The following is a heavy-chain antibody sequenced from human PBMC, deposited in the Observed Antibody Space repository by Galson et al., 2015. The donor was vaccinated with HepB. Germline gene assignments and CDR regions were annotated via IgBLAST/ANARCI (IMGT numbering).Heavy chain of an antibody. J-gene: IGHJ4*02. CDR2: ISGYNGNT. D-gene: IGHD3-3*01. CDR3: ARDRHYDLWSAQLPSDDY. V-gene: IGHV1-18*01. CDR1: GYTFTSYG. Sequence: SVKVSCKASGYTFTSYGISWVRQAPGQGLEWMGWISGYNGNTNYVQKLQGRVTMTTDTSTNTAYMELRSLRSDDTAVYYCARDRHYDLWSAQLPSDDYWGQGTLVTVSS.